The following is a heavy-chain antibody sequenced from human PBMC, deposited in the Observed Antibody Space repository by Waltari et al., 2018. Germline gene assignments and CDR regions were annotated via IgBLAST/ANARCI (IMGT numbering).Heavy chain of an antibody. CDR2: IYSGGSST. V-gene: IGHV3-23*03. CDR3: AKEGETFDY. Sequence: EVQLLESGGGLVQPGGSMRLSCEASGCTFSSYAMSWVRQAPGKGLEWVSVIYSGGSSTYYADSVKGRFTISRDNSKNTLYLQMNSLRAEDTAVYYCAKEGETFDYWGQGTLVTVSS. CDR1: GCTFSSYA. D-gene: IGHD3-16*01. J-gene: IGHJ4*02.